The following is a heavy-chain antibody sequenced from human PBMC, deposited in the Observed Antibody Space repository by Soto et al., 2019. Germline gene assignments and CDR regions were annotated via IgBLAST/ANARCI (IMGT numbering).Heavy chain of an antibody. V-gene: IGHV3-48*01. CDR2: ISSSSSTM. Sequence: EVQLVESGGGLVQPGGSLRLSCAASGFTFSSYSMNWVRQAPGKGLEWVSYISSSSSTMYYADSVKGRFTISRDNANNSLYLQMNSVRAEDTAVYYCGRGDDSSGYYYVYWGQGTLVTV. J-gene: IGHJ4*02. CDR3: GRGDDSSGYYYVY. D-gene: IGHD3-22*01. CDR1: GFTFSSYS.